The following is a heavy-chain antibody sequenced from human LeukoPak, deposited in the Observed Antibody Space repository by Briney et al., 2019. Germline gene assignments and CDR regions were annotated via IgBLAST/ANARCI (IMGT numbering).Heavy chain of an antibody. V-gene: IGHV3-33*01. CDR2: IWYDGSNK. J-gene: IGHJ4*02. Sequence: PGGSLRLSCAASGFTFSSYGMHWVRQAPGKGLEWVAVIWYDGSNKYYADSVKGRFTISRDDSKNTLYLQMNSLRAEDTAVYYCSRDNKQWLNYWGQGTLVTLSS. D-gene: IGHD6-19*01. CDR1: GFTFSSYG. CDR3: SRDNKQWLNY.